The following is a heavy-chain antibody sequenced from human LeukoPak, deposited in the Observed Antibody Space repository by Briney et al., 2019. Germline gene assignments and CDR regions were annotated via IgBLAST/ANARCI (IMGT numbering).Heavy chain of an antibody. CDR2: LHPGGDT. V-gene: IGHV3-66*01. CDR3: ARWGGHVDY. CDR1: GFTFSDYY. Sequence: PGGSLRLSCAASGFTFSDYYMSWIRQAPGKGLEWVSVLHPGGDTHYADSVKGRFTISRDNSKNTLNLQMDSLRVEDTAVYYCARWGGHVDYWGQGTLVTVSS. D-gene: IGHD3-3*01. J-gene: IGHJ4*02.